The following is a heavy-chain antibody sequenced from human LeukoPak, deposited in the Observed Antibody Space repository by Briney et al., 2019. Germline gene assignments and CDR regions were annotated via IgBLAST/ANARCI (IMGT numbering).Heavy chain of an antibody. J-gene: IGHJ4*02. V-gene: IGHV4-34*01. D-gene: IGHD2-15*01. CDR2: INHSGST. CDR3: ARGIESDIVVVVAATLNYFDY. CDR1: GGSFSGYY. Sequence: SETLSLTCAVYGGSFSGYYWSWLRQPPGKGLEWIGEINHSGSTNYNPSLKSRVTISVDTSKNHFSLKLSSVTAADTAVYYCARGIESDIVVVVAATLNYFDYWGQGTLVTVSS.